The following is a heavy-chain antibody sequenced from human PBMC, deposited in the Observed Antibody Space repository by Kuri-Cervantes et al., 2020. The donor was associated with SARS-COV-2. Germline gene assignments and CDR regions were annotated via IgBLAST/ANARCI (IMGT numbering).Heavy chain of an antibody. V-gene: IGHV3-23*03. CDR1: GFSFSNYA. J-gene: IGHJ4*02. CDR3: AKEGFFYGSGRHFDY. D-gene: IGHD3-10*01. Sequence: GSLRLSCAASGFSFSNYAMSWVRQAPGRGLEWVAVVYSSDARTYYADSAKGRFSISRDNSKNTLYLQMNSLRAEDTAVYYCAKEGFFYGSGRHFDYWGQGTLVTVSS. CDR2: VYSSDART.